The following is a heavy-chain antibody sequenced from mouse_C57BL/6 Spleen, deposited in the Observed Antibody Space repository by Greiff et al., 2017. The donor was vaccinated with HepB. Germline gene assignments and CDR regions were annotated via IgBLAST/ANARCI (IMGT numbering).Heavy chain of an antibody. CDR1: GYTFTSYT. V-gene: IGHV1-4*01. Sequence: QVQLQQSGAELARPGASVKMSCKASGYTFTSYTMHWVNQRPGQGLEWIGYINPSSGYTKYNQKFKDKATLTADKSSSTAYMQLSSLTSEDSAVYYCALRDYAMDYWGQGTSVTVSS. CDR3: ALRDYAMDY. J-gene: IGHJ4*01. CDR2: INPSSGYT.